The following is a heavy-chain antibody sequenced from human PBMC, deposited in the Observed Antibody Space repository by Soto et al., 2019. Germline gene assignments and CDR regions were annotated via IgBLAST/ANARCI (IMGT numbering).Heavy chain of an antibody. CDR2: IKQDGSEK. CDR1: GFTFSRYW. D-gene: IGHD1-1*01. Sequence: GGSLGLSCAASGFTFSRYWMSWVRQAPGKGLEWVANIKQDGSEKYYVDSVKGRFTMSRDNAKNSLYLQMNSLRAEDTAVYYCATVVGNRNFDYWGQGTLVTVSS. CDR3: ATVVGNRNFDY. J-gene: IGHJ4*02. V-gene: IGHV3-7*03.